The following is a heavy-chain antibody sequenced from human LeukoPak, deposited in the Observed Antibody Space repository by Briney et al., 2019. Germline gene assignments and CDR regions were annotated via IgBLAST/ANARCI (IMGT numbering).Heavy chain of an antibody. CDR2: INSDGSST. Sequence: GGSLRLSCAASGFTFSSYWMHWVRQAPGKGLVWVSRINSDGSSTSYADSVKGRFTISRDNAKNSLYLQMISLRAEDTALYYCARGATYYYYIDVWGKGTTVTVSS. J-gene: IGHJ6*03. V-gene: IGHV3-74*01. CDR1: GFTFSSYW. CDR3: ARGATYYYYIDV.